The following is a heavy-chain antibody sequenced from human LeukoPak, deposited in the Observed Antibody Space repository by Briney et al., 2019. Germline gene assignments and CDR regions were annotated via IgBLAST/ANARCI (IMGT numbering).Heavy chain of an antibody. Sequence: ASVKVSCKASGYTFTDYYIHWVRQAPGQGLEWMTYIGPKSADTHYAQKFQGRVTMTLDTSISTAYMELSRLRSDDTAVYYCASYSGLGRDGYNYIPNYWGQGTLVTVSS. D-gene: IGHD5-24*01. V-gene: IGHV1-2*02. J-gene: IGHJ4*02. CDR1: GYTFTDYY. CDR2: IGPKSADT. CDR3: ASYSGLGRDGYNYIPNY.